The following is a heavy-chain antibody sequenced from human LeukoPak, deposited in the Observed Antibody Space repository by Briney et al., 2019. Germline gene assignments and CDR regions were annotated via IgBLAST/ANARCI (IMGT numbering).Heavy chain of an antibody. CDR3: ARGLLQWLVREYYYYYMDV. CDR2: MNPNSGNT. V-gene: IGHV1-8*01. Sequence: ASVKVSCKASGYTFTSYDINWVRQATGQGLEWMGWMNPNSGNTGYAQKFQGRVTMTRNTSISTDYMELSSLRSEDTAVYYCARGLLQWLVREYYYYYMDVWGKGTTVTVSS. D-gene: IGHD6-19*01. CDR1: GYTFTSYD. J-gene: IGHJ6*03.